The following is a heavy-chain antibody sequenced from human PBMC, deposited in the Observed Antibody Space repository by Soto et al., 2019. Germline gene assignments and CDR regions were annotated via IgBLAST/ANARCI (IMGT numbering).Heavy chain of an antibody. CDR1: GFTFSSYG. CDR3: AKGVPWNYVPRGPIDY. Sequence: GGSLRLSCAASGFTFSSYGMHWVRQAPGKGLEWVAVISYDGSNKYYADSVKGRFTISRDNSKNTLYLQMNSLRAEDTAVYYCAKGVPWNYVPRGPIDYWGQGTLVTVSS. V-gene: IGHV3-30*18. J-gene: IGHJ4*02. CDR2: ISYDGSNK. D-gene: IGHD1-7*01.